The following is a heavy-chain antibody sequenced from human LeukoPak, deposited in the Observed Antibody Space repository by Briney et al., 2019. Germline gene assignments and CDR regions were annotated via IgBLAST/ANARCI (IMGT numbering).Heavy chain of an antibody. V-gene: IGHV4-34*08. CDR2: INHSGST. CDR3: GQVAGAYYYGMDV. Sequence: GSLRLSCAASGFTFSSYAMSWVRQAPGKGQEWIGEINHSGSTNYNPSLKSRVTISVDTSKNQFSLKLSSVTAADTAVYYCGQVAGAYYYGMDVWGQGTTVTVSS. CDR1: GFTFSSYA. J-gene: IGHJ6*02. D-gene: IGHD6-19*01.